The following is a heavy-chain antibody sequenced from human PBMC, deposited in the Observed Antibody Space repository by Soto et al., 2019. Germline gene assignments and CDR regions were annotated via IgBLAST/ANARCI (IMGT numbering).Heavy chain of an antibody. CDR1: GYTFISYG. Sequence: QLVQSGAEVKKPGSSVKVSCKAFGYTFISYGIGWVRQAPGQGLEWMGWIATHNDNTNYAQQFQGRVTFTTDTSTSTAYMELRSLTSDDTAIYYCARVYSSGWKGLGYWGQGTRVTVSS. J-gene: IGHJ4*02. D-gene: IGHD6-19*01. CDR3: ARVYSSGWKGLGY. CDR2: IATHNDNT. V-gene: IGHV1-18*01.